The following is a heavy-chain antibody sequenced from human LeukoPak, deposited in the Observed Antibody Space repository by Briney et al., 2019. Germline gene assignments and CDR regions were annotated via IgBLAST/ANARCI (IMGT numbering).Heavy chain of an antibody. Sequence: PGGSLRLSCAASGFTFSNYAIHWVRQAPGKGLEYVSSISSDGGRTYYVNSVKGRFIFSRDNSKNTLYLQMASLRAEDMGVYYCAREGRLQSSDYWGQGTLVTVSS. CDR2: ISSDGGRT. D-gene: IGHD4-11*01. CDR3: AREGRLQSSDY. V-gene: IGHV3-64*01. J-gene: IGHJ4*02. CDR1: GFTFSNYA.